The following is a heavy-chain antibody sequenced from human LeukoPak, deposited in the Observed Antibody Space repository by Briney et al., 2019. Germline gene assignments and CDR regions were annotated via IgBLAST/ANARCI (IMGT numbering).Heavy chain of an antibody. CDR1: GFIFEDYD. D-gene: IGHD6-6*01. Sequence: PGGSLRLSCAASGFIFEDYDMHWVRQAPGKGLEWVANIKQDGSERYYVDSVKGRFTISRDNAKNSLYLQMNSLRAEDTAVYYCARADSSIAARLSRSSIFNYYYYMDVWGKGTTVTVSS. V-gene: IGHV3-7*01. CDR3: ARADSSIAARLSRSSIFNYYYYMDV. CDR2: IKQDGSER. J-gene: IGHJ6*03.